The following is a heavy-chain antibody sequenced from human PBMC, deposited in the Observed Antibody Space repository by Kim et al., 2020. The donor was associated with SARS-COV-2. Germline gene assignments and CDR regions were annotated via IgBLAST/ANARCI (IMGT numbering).Heavy chain of an antibody. V-gene: IGHV1-69*13. CDR2: IIPIFGTA. D-gene: IGHD3-22*01. CDR1: GGTFSSYA. J-gene: IGHJ6*02. Sequence: SVKVSCKASGGTFSSYAISWVRQAPGQGLEWMGGIIPIFGTANYAQKFQGRVTITADESTSTAYMELSSLRSEDTAVYYCAKVDYYDSSGYYYGERVPGMDVWGQGTTVTVSS. CDR3: AKVDYYDSSGYYYGERVPGMDV.